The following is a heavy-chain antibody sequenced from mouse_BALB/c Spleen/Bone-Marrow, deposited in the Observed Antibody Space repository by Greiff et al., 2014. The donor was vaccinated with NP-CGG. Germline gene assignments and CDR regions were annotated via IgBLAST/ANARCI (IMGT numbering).Heavy chain of an antibody. CDR2: INPSTGYT. CDR3: ARRETTALDY. CDR1: GYTFTGYW. D-gene: IGHD1-2*01. Sequence: SGAELAKPGASVKMSCKASGYTFTGYWMHWVKQRPGQGLEWIGYINPSTGYTEYNQKFKDKATLTADKSSSTAYMQLSSLTSEDSAVYYCARRETTALDYWGQGTTLTVSS. J-gene: IGHJ2*01. V-gene: IGHV1-7*01.